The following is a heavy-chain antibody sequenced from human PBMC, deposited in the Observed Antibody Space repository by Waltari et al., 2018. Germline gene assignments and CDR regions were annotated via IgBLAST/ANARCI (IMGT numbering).Heavy chain of an antibody. D-gene: IGHD3-22*01. Sequence: QVQLQQWGAGLLKPSETLSLTCAVYGGSFSCYYWSWIRRPHGQGLGWIGEINHSGSTNYNPSLKSRVTISVDTSKNQFSLKLSSVTAADTAVYYCARVNYYDSSGSQDYYYYGMDVWGQGTTVTVSS. J-gene: IGHJ6*02. CDR1: GGSFSCYY. CDR3: ARVNYYDSSGSQDYYYYGMDV. V-gene: IGHV4-34*01. CDR2: INHSGST.